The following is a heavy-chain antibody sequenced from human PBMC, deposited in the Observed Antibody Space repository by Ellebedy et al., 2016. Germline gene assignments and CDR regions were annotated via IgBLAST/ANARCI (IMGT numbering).Heavy chain of an antibody. Sequence: GGSLRLSXAASGFTFDDYAMHWVRQAPGKGLEWVSGISWNSGSIGYADSVKGRFTISRDNAKNSLYLQMNSLRAEDTAVYYCARRGPFSYYMDVWGKGTTVTVSS. V-gene: IGHV3-9*01. CDR2: ISWNSGSI. CDR3: ARRGPFSYYMDV. J-gene: IGHJ6*03. CDR1: GFTFDDYA. D-gene: IGHD3-16*01.